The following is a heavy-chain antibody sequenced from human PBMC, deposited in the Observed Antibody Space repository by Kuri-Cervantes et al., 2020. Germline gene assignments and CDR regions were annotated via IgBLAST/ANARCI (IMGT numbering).Heavy chain of an antibody. V-gene: IGHV1-69*13. CDR1: GGTFSSYA. CDR2: IIPIFGTA. J-gene: IGHJ4*02. D-gene: IGHD1-26*01. CDR3: ARERVGDTDYFDY. Sequence: SVKVSCKASGGTFSSYAISWVRQAPGQGLEWMGGIIPIFGTANYAQKFQGRVTITADESTSTAYMELSSLRSEDTAVYYCARERVGDTDYFDYWGQGTLVTVSS.